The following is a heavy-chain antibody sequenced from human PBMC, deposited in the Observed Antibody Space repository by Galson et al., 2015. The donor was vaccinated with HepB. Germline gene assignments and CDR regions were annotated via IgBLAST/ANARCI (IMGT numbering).Heavy chain of an antibody. CDR3: ARGLRLGELSLDFFDY. V-gene: IGHV1-2*05. CDR1: GYTFTGYY. CDR2: INPNSGGT. D-gene: IGHD3-16*02. J-gene: IGHJ4*02. Sequence: SCKASGYTFTGYYMHWVRQAPGQGLEWMGRINPNSGGTFYAQKFQGRVTMTRDTSISTAYMELSRLRFDDTVVYYCARGLRLGELSLDFFDYWGQGTLVTVSS.